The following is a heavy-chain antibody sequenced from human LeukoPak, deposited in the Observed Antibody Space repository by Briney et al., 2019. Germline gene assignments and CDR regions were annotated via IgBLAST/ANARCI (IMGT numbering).Heavy chain of an antibody. CDR1: GFTFSSYA. CDR2: ISGSGGST. J-gene: IGHJ6*02. CDR3: AKDYWGYWRAAAGTSGMDV. V-gene: IGHV3-23*01. D-gene: IGHD6-13*01. Sequence: GGSLRLACAASGFTFSSYAVSWVRQAPGKGLEWVSAISGSGGSTYYADSVKGRFTISRDNSKNTLYLQMNSLRAEDTAVYYCAKDYWGYWRAAAGTSGMDVWGQGTTVTVSS.